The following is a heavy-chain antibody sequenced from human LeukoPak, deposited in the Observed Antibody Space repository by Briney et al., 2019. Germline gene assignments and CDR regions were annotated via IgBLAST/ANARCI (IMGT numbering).Heavy chain of an antibody. CDR3: ARGGGGQWLVPWYFDY. V-gene: IGHV1-2*02. CDR1: GYTFTGYY. CDR2: INPNSGGT. D-gene: IGHD6-19*01. Sequence: VASVKVSCKASGYTFTGYYMHWVRQAPGQGLEWMGWINPNSGGTNYAQKFQGRVTMTRDTSISTAYMELSRLRSDGTAVYYCARGGGGQWLVPWYFDYWGQGTLVTVSS. J-gene: IGHJ4*02.